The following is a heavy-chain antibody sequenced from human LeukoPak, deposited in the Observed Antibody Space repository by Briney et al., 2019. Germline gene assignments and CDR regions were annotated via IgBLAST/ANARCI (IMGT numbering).Heavy chain of an antibody. D-gene: IGHD1-26*01. CDR3: AKSGSYGLSGAFDI. J-gene: IGHJ3*02. V-gene: IGHV3-23*01. CDR2: ISGSGGST. CDR1: GFTFSSYA. Sequence: SGGSLRLSCAASGFTFSSYAMSWVRQAPGKGLEWVSAISGSGGSTYYADSVKGRFTISRDNSKNTLYLQMNSLRAEDTAVYNCAKSGSYGLSGAFDIWGQGTMVTVSS.